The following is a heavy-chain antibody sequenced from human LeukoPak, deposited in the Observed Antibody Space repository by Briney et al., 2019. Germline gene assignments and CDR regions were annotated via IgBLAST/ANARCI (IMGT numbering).Heavy chain of an antibody. CDR1: GFTFSSYA. D-gene: IGHD2-2*01. V-gene: IGHV3-23*01. CDR2: ISGSGGST. Sequence: GGSLRLSCAASGFTFSSYAMSWVRQAPGKGLGWVSAISGSGGSTYYADSVKGRFTISRDNSKNTLYLQMNSLRAKDTAVYYCAKDSRYCSSTSCSRGDYWGQGTLVTVSS. J-gene: IGHJ4*02. CDR3: AKDSRYCSSTSCSRGDY.